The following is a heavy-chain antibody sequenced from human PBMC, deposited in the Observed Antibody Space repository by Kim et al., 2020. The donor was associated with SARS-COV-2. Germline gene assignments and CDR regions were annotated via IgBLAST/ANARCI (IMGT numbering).Heavy chain of an antibody. V-gene: IGHV1-46*01. D-gene: IGHD1-26*01. Sequence: AQKFQGRVTMTRDTSTSTVYMELSSLRSEDTAVYYCARHLGALPLDAFDIWGQGTMVTVSS. CDR3: ARHLGALPLDAFDI. J-gene: IGHJ3*02.